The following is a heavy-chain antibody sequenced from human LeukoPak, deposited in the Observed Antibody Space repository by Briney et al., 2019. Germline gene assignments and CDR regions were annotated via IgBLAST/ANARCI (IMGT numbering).Heavy chain of an antibody. V-gene: IGHV5-51*01. CDR2: IYPGDSDT. J-gene: IGHJ4*02. D-gene: IGHD5-24*01. CDR3: ARQDGDGYTRLVH. CDR1: GYRFTSYW. Sequence: GESLQISCKGSGYRFTSYWIGWVRQLPGKGLEWMGIIYPGDSDTRYSPSFQGQVTISADKSTNTAYLQWSSLKASDTAMYYCARQDGDGYTRLVHWGQGTLVSVSS.